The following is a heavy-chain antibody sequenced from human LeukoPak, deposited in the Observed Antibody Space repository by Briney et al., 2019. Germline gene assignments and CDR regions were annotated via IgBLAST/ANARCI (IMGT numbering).Heavy chain of an antibody. CDR1: GGTFSSYA. J-gene: IGHJ6*02. Sequence: SVKVSCKASGGTFSSYAISWVRQAPGQGLEWMGGIIPIFGTANYAQKFQGRVTITTDESTSTAYMELSSLRSEDTAVYYCARDFLQRQVVAAFYGMDVWGQGTTVTVSS. V-gene: IGHV1-69*05. CDR2: IIPIFGTA. D-gene: IGHD2-15*01. CDR3: ARDFLQRQVVAAFYGMDV.